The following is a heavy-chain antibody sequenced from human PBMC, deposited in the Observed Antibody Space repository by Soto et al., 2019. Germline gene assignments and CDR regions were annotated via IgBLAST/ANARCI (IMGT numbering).Heavy chain of an antibody. CDR2: TYQSGSA. CDR1: GGSISSGGYS. J-gene: IGHJ6*02. CDR3: ARDYYGMDV. Sequence: SETLSLTCTVSGGSISSGGYSWTWIRQSPGKGLEWIGYTYQSGSAYYNPSLKSRVTISVDRSKNQFSLNLTSVTAADTAVYYCARDYYGMDVWGQGATVTVSS. V-gene: IGHV4-30-2*06.